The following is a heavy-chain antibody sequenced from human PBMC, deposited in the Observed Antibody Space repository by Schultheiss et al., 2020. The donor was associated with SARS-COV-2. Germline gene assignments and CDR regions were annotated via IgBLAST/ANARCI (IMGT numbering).Heavy chain of an antibody. CDR2: ISYDGSNK. V-gene: IGHV3-30*07. D-gene: IGHD6-6*01. CDR1: GFTFSSYA. Sequence: GGSLRLSCAASGFTFSSYAMHWVRQAPGKGLEWVAVISYDGSNKYYADSVKGRFTISRDNSKNTLYLQMNSLRAEDTAVYYCAKVEPSIAAPFDYWGQGTLVTVSS. J-gene: IGHJ4*02. CDR3: AKVEPSIAAPFDY.